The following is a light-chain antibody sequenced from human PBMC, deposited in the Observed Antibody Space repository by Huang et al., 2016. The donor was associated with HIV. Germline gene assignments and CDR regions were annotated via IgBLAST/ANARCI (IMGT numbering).Light chain of an antibody. CDR1: QSVSSSY. CDR2: GAS. J-gene: IGKJ3*01. Sequence: EIVLTQPPGTLSLSPGERATLSCRASQSVSSSYLAWYQQKPGQAPRLLIFGASSRATGIPDRFSGSGSGTDFTLTISRLEPEDFAVYYCQQYGSSPQAFGPGTKVDIK. V-gene: IGKV3-20*01. CDR3: QQYGSSPQA.